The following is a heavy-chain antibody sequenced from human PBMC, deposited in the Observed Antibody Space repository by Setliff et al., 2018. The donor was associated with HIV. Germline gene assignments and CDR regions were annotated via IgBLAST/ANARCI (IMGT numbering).Heavy chain of an antibody. Sequence: PSETLSLTCTVYGGSFSGYYWSWIRQPPGMGLEWIGSIYHSGSTYYNPSLKSRVTISVDRSKNQFSPKLGSVTAADTAVYYCARAPLEYSGYDYLRYFDYWGQGTLVTVSS. CDR3: ARAPLEYSGYDYLRYFDY. CDR2: IYHSGST. CDR1: GGSFSGYY. V-gene: IGHV4-34*01. J-gene: IGHJ4*02. D-gene: IGHD5-12*01.